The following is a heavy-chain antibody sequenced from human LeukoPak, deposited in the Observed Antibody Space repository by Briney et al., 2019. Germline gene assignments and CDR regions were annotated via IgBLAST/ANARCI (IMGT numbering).Heavy chain of an antibody. J-gene: IGHJ5*02. V-gene: IGHV1-2*02. D-gene: IGHD3-10*01. Sequence: GASVKVSCKASGGTFSSYAISWVRQAPGQGLEWMGWINPNSGGTNYAQKLQGRVTMTRDTSISTAYMELSRLRSDDTAVYYCARDRSITMVRGVIALVGWFDPWGQGTLVTVSS. CDR1: GGTFSSYA. CDR2: INPNSGGT. CDR3: ARDRSITMVRGVIALVGWFDP.